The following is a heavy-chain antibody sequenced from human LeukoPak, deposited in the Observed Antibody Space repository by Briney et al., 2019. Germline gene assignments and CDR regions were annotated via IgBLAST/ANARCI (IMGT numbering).Heavy chain of an antibody. D-gene: IGHD3-22*01. V-gene: IGHV3-11*01. J-gene: IGHJ4*02. Sequence: GGSLRLSCAASGFTFSDYYMSWIRQAPGKGLEWVSYISSSGSTIYYADSVKGRFTISRDNAKNSLYLQMNSLRAEDTAVYYCAKVYDSSGYYFFSPFDYWGQGTLVTVSS. CDR2: ISSSGSTI. CDR1: GFTFSDYY. CDR3: AKVYDSSGYYFFSPFDY.